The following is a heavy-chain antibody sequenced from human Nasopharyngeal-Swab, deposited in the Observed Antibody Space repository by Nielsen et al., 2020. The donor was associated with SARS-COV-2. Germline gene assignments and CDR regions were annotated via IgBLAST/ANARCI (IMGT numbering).Heavy chain of an antibody. D-gene: IGHD3-22*01. CDR1: GFTVSSNY. Sequence: GESLKISCAASGFTVSSNYMSWVRQAPGKGLVWVSRINSDGSSTSYADSVKGRFTISRDNAKNTLYLQMNSLRAEDTAVCYCARVRGDYDSSGYYYHDGAFDIWGQGTMVTVSS. V-gene: IGHV3-74*01. CDR2: INSDGSST. J-gene: IGHJ3*02. CDR3: ARVRGDYDSSGYYYHDGAFDI.